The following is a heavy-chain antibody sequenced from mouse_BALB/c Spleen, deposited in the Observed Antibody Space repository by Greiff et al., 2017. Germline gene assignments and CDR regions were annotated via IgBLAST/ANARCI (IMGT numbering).Heavy chain of an antibody. J-gene: IGHJ3*01. Sequence: EVQLKASGAELVKPGASVKLSCTASGFNIKDTYMHWVKQRPEQGLEWIGRFDPSNGNTKYDPKFQGKATLTADTSSNTAYLQLSSLTSEDTAVYYCAPYGNYWFAYWGQGTLVTVSA. CDR3: APYGNYWFAY. CDR1: GFNIKDTY. D-gene: IGHD2-1*01. CDR2: FDPSNGNT. V-gene: IGHV14-3*02.